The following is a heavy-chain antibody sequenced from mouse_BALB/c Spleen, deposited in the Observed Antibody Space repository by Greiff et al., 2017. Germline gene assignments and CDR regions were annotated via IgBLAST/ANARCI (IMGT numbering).Heavy chain of an antibody. Sequence: QVQLQQPGAELVRPGASVKLSCKASGYTFTSYWINWVKQRPGQGLEWIGNIYPSDSYTNYNQKFKDKATLTVDKSSSTAYMQLSSPTSEDSAVYYCTRYGYDYYAMDDWGQGTSVTVSS. V-gene: IGHV1-69*02. CDR3: TRYGYDYYAMDD. D-gene: IGHD2-2*01. J-gene: IGHJ4*01. CDR2: IYPSDSYT. CDR1: GYTFTSYW.